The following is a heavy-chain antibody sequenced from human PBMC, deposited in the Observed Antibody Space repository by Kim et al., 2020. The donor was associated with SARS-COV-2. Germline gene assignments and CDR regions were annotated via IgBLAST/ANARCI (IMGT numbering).Heavy chain of an antibody. D-gene: IGHD3-9*01. J-gene: IGHJ3*02. V-gene: IGHV4-31*02. CDR3: ASDGLVNGAFDI. Sequence: YCTPSLKSRVTISVDTSKNKFSLKLSSVTAADTAVYYCASDGLVNGAFDIWGQGTMVTVSS.